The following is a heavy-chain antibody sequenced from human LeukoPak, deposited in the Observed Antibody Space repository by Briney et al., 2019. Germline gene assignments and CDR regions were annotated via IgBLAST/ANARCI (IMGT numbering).Heavy chain of an antibody. V-gene: IGHV3-21*01. J-gene: IGHJ4*02. CDR1: GFTFSSYS. CDR2: ISSSSSYI. Sequence: KPGGSLRLSCAASGFTFSSYSMNWVRQAPGKGLEWVSSISSSSSYIYYADSVKGRFTNSRDNAKNSLYLQMNSLRAEDTAVYYCAREVPQFLDYWGQGTLVTVSS. CDR3: AREVPQFLDY. D-gene: IGHD3-10*01.